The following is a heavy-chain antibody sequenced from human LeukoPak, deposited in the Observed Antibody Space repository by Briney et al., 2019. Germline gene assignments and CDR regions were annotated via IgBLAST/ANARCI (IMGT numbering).Heavy chain of an antibody. Sequence: SVKVSCKASGYTFTSYYMHWVRQAPGQGLEWMGGIIPIFGTANYAQKFQGRVTITADESTSTAYMELSSLRSEDTAVYYCARDSSGGAVAAWGQGTLVTVSS. D-gene: IGHD6-19*01. CDR1: GYTFTSYY. V-gene: IGHV1-69*13. J-gene: IGHJ5*02. CDR3: ARDSSGGAVAA. CDR2: IIPIFGTA.